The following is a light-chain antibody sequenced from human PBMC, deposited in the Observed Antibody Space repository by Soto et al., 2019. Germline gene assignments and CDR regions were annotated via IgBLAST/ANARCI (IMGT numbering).Light chain of an antibody. CDR2: AAS. J-gene: IGKJ1*01. CDR3: QQYNNWWT. CDR1: QSVSSS. V-gene: IGKV3-15*01. Sequence: EIMMTQSPATLSVSPGERATLSCRASQSVSSSLAWYQQKPGQAPRLLIYAASTRATGIPARFSGSGSGTEFTLTINSLQSEDFAVYYCQQYNNWWTFVQGTKVEIK.